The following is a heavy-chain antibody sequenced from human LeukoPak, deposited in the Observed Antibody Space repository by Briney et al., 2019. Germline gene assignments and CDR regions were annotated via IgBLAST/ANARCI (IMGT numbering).Heavy chain of an antibody. CDR1: GFIFTIYA. J-gene: IGHJ4*02. CDR2: ISDDGSNK. D-gene: IGHD2/OR15-2a*01. Sequence: PGGSLRLSCAASGFIFTIYAMHCVPQFPGKGLEGVGVISDDGSNKYYTDSVKGRFTISRDNSKNTVYLQMNSLRAEDTAVYYCARNIRLEYYFDYWGQGTLVTVSS. V-gene: IGHV3-30*04. CDR3: ARNIRLEYYFDY.